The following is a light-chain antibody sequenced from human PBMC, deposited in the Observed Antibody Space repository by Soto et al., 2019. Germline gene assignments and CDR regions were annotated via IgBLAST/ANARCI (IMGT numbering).Light chain of an antibody. V-gene: IGLV2-18*02. CDR3: CSYAVTFYV. Sequence: QSALTQPPSVSGSPGQSVTISCTGTSTDFVSYNRVSWYQQPPGTAPKLMIYEVSERPSGVPDRFSGSKSGNTASLTISGLQPEDEADYYCCSYAVTFYVFGTGTKVTV. J-gene: IGLJ1*01. CDR2: EVS. CDR1: STDFVSYNR.